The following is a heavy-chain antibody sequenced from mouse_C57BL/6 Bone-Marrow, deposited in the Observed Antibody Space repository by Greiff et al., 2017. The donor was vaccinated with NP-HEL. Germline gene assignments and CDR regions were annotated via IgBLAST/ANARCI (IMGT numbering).Heavy chain of an antibody. J-gene: IGHJ1*03. CDR3: AREGFITTVVADWYFDV. CDR1: GFTFSDYY. D-gene: IGHD1-1*01. CDR2: INYDGSST. V-gene: IGHV5-16*01. Sequence: EVKLMESEGGLVQPGSPMKLSCTASGFTFSDYYMAWVRQVPEKGLEWVANINYDGSSTYYLDSLKSRFIISRDNAKNILYLQMSSLKSEDTATYYCAREGFITTVVADWYFDVWGTGTTVTVSS.